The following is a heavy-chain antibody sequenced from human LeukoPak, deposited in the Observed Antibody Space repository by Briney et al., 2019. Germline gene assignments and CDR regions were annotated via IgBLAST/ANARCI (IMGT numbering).Heavy chain of an antibody. J-gene: IGHJ4*02. D-gene: IGHD6-13*01. Sequence: GGSLRLSCAASGFAVSNKFMYWVRQAPGKGLEWVAVIWYDGSNKYYADSVKGRFTISRDNSKNTLYLQMNSLRAEDTAVYYCARDLGSSWYGGADYWGQGTLVTVSS. CDR3: ARDLGSSWYGGADY. CDR1: GFAVSNKF. CDR2: IWYDGSNK. V-gene: IGHV3-33*07.